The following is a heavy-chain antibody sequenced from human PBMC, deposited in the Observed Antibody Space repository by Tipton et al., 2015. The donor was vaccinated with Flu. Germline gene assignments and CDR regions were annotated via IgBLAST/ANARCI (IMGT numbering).Heavy chain of an antibody. CDR3: ARAPGYSGSWYGDNWLGP. Sequence: TLSLTCTVSGGSISRYYWNWIRQPAGKGLEWIGRIYTNERTSYNPSLQSRVTMSLDTSKNQVSLKLRSVTAADTAMYYCARAPGYSGSWYGDNWLGPWGQGTLVTVSS. D-gene: IGHD6-13*01. V-gene: IGHV4-4*07. J-gene: IGHJ5*02. CDR2: IYTNERT. CDR1: GGSISRYY.